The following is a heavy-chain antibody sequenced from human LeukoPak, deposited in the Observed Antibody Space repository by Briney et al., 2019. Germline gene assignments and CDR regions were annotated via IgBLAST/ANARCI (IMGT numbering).Heavy chain of an antibody. Sequence: ASVKVSCKASGYTFTSYDISWVRQATGQGLEWMGWMNPNSGNTGYAQKFQGRVTMTRNTSISTAYLELSSLRSEDTAVYYCASSYGPTIYYFDYWGQGTLVTVSS. CDR1: GYTFTSYD. D-gene: IGHD4-17*01. J-gene: IGHJ4*02. V-gene: IGHV1-8*01. CDR2: MNPNSGNT. CDR3: ASSYGPTIYYFDY.